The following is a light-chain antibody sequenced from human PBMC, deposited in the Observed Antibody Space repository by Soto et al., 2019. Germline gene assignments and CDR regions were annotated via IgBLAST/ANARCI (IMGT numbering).Light chain of an antibody. CDR3: NSYAGSNVYV. J-gene: IGLJ1*01. CDR1: SSDVGAYNY. V-gene: IGLV2-8*01. Sequence: QSVLTQPASVSGSPGQSITISCTGTSSDVGAYNYVSWYQQHPGKAPKLMIYEVSKRPSGVPDRFSGSKSGNTASLTVSGLQAEDEADYYCNSYAGSNVYVFGTGTKLTVL. CDR2: EVS.